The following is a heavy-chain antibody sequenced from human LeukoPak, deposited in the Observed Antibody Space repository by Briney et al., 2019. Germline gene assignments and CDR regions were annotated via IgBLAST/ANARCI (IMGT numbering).Heavy chain of an antibody. CDR3: ARGSGSGPHLAIVPLDY. Sequence: GGSLGLSCAASGFTVSSSYMSWVRQAPGRGLEWVSRIDTDGSGTFYADSVKGRFTISRDNAKNTLYLQMNSLRVEDTAVYYCARGSGSGPHLAIVPLDYWGQGTLVTVSS. V-gene: IGHV3-74*01. CDR1: GFTVSSSY. CDR2: IDTDGSGT. D-gene: IGHD3-10*01. J-gene: IGHJ4*02.